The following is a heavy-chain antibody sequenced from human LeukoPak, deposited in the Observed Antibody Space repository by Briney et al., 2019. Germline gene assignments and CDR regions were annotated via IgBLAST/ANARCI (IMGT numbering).Heavy chain of an antibody. D-gene: IGHD5-18*01. CDR3: ARVPIDSYGFDY. CDR2: ISSSSIYI. V-gene: IGHV3-21*01. CDR1: GFTFSASI. J-gene: IGHJ4*02. Sequence: PRGSLRLSCAPSGFTFSASIMSWVRQALGKGLECVSSISSSSIYIYYADSVKGRFTISRDNAKNSLYLQMNSLRAEDTAVYYCARVPIDSYGFDYWGQGTLVTVSS.